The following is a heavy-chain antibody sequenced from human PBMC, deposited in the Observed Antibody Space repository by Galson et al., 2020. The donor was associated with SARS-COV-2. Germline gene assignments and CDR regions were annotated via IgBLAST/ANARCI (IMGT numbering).Heavy chain of an antibody. J-gene: IGHJ6*03. CDR3: ASAITMVRGVIQYYYYMDV. V-gene: IGHV1-69*05. D-gene: IGHD3-10*01. CDR2: IIPIFGTA. CDR1: GGTFSSYA. Sequence: ASVTVSCKASGGTFSSYAISWVRQAPGQGLEWMGGIIPIFGTANYAQKFQGRVTITTDESTSTAYMELSSLRSADTAVYYCASAITMVRGVIQYYYYMDVWGKGTTVTVSS.